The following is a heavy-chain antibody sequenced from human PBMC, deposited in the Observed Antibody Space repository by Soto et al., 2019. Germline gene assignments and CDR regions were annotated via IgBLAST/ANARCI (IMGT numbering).Heavy chain of an antibody. Sequence: QVQLVESGGSVVQPGRSLRLSCAASGFTFTTYAMHWVRQAPGKGLEWVAVISYDGSDKYYADSVKGRFTISRGNSKNTLYLQMNSLRAEDTAVYYCARDYYRFNSGYGFSMDVWGQGTTVTVSS. D-gene: IGHD5-12*01. V-gene: IGHV3-30-3*01. CDR1: GFTFTTYA. J-gene: IGHJ6*02. CDR3: ARDYYRFNSGYGFSMDV. CDR2: ISYDGSDK.